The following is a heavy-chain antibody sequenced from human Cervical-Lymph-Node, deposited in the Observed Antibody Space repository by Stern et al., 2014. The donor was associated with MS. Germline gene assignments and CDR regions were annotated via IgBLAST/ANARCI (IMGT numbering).Heavy chain of an antibody. D-gene: IGHD2-21*02. CDR1: AYTLTEMS. CDR3: ATHRGRVTYYYGLDV. CDR2: YDPQHGEA. J-gene: IGHJ6*02. V-gene: IGHV1-24*01. Sequence: QVQLVQSEAEVKKPGASVKVSCKASAYTLTEMSMHWVRQAPGKGLEWMGGYDPQHGEAVYAQKIQGRVALAEDSSTDTAYMELTSLRSDDTAVYYCATHRGRVTYYYGLDVWGQGTTVTVSS.